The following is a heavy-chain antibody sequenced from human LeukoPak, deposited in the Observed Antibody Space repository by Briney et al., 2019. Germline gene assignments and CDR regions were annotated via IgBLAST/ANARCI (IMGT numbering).Heavy chain of an antibody. CDR2: ISSSSSYT. CDR1: GFTFSDYY. Sequence: PGGSLRLSCAASGFTFSDYYMSWIRQAPGKGLEWVSYISSSSSYTNYADSVKGRFTISRDNAKNSPYLQMNSLRAEDTAVYYCARAAYYYDSSGYYYFDYWGQGTLVTVSS. J-gene: IGHJ4*02. V-gene: IGHV3-11*06. CDR3: ARAAYYYDSSGYYYFDY. D-gene: IGHD3-22*01.